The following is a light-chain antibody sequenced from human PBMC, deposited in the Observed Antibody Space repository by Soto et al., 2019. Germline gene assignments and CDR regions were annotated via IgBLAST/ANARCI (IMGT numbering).Light chain of an antibody. CDR3: QHYATSPRT. J-gene: IGKJ1*01. Sequence: EVVLTQSPGTLSLSPGERATLSCRTSRSISSSYLAWYQQKAGQAPRLLIYGASSRANGIPDRFSGSGSGIDFTLTITRLEPEDFAVYYCQHYATSPRTFGQGTKVEVK. V-gene: IGKV3-20*01. CDR2: GAS. CDR1: RSISSSY.